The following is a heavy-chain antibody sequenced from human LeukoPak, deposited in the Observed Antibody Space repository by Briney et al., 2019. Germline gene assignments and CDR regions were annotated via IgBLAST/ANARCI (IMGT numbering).Heavy chain of an antibody. D-gene: IGHD6-19*01. CDR3: ARSGGSGRARWYFDY. V-gene: IGHV3-7*01. Sequence: GGSLRLSCAASGFTFSSYWMSWVRQAPGKGLEWVANIKQDGSEKYYLDSVKGRFTISRDNSKNTLYLQMNSLRAEDTAVYYCARSGGSGRARWYFDYWGQGTLVTVSS. J-gene: IGHJ4*02. CDR1: GFTFSSYW. CDR2: IKQDGSEK.